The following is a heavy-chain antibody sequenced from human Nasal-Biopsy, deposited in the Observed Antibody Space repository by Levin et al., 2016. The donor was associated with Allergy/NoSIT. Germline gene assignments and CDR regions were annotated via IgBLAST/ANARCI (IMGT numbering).Heavy chain of an antibody. Sequence: GGSLRLSCAASGFTFSNYAMNWVRQAPGKGLEWVAVIWHDGSRQYYADSVKGRFTISRDTSTTTLFLQMSSLRADDTAVYYCARDAYGNKGLGGGFDMWGPGTMVSVSS. D-gene: IGHD2-21*01. CDR1: GFTFSNYA. CDR3: ARDAYGNKGLGGGFDM. V-gene: IGHV3-33*02. J-gene: IGHJ3*02. CDR2: IWHDGSRQ.